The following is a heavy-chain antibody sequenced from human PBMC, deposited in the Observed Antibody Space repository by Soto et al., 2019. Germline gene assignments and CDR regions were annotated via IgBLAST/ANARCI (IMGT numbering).Heavy chain of an antibody. Sequence: QVQLVQSGAEVKKPGSSVKVSCKASGGTFSSYASSWVRQAPGQGIEWMGGIIPIFGTANYAQKFQGRVTITADESTSTAYMELSSLRSEDTAVYYCAREAGQQLVPSYHYYYGMDVWGQGTTVTVSS. CDR3: AREAGQQLVPSYHYYYGMDV. CDR2: IIPIFGTA. V-gene: IGHV1-69*12. J-gene: IGHJ6*02. D-gene: IGHD6-13*01. CDR1: GGTFSSYA.